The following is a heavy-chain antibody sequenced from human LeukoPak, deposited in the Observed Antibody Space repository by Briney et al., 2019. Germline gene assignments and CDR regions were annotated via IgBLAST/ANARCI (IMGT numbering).Heavy chain of an antibody. CDR3: AKALIAAAGAFDY. CDR1: GFTFDDYA. D-gene: IGHD6-13*01. CDR2: ISWNSGSI. J-gene: IGHJ4*02. V-gene: IGHV3-9*01. Sequence: PGGSLRLSCAASGFTFDDYAMHWVRQAPGKGLEWVSGISWNSGSIGYADPVKGRFTISRDNAKNSLYLQMNSLRAEDTALYYCAKALIAAAGAFDYWGQGTLVTVSS.